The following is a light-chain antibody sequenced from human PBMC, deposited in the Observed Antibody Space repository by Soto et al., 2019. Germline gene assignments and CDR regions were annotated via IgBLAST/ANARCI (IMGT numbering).Light chain of an antibody. Sequence: EIVMTQSPATLSVSPGERTTLSCRASQSVSSNLAWYQQKPGQAHRLLIYGAFTRATGIPARFSGSGSGTDFTLTISSLQSEDFEVYYCQQYNNWPPRDSFGQGTKLEIK. V-gene: IGKV3-15*01. CDR3: QQYNNWPPRDS. J-gene: IGKJ2*01. CDR2: GAF. CDR1: QSVSSN.